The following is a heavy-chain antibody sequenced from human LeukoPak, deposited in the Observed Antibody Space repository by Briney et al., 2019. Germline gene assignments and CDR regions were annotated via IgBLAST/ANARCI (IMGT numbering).Heavy chain of an antibody. V-gene: IGHV3-7*01. CDR2: IKQDGSEK. D-gene: IGHD3-10*01. CDR1: GFSFSTYW. CDR3: ARVRVTRNYYGSGNYYLHFDY. J-gene: IGHJ4*02. Sequence: PGGSLRLSCEVSGFSFSTYWMSWVRQAPGKGLEWVANIKQDGSEKYYVDSMKGRFTISRDNAKNSVYLHMNTLRADDTAVYYCARVRVTRNYYGSGNYYLHFDYWGQGTLVTVSS.